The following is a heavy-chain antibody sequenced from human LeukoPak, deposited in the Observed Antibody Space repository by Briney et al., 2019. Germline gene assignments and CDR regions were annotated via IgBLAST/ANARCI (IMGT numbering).Heavy chain of an antibody. CDR1: GFSFTGHY. V-gene: IGHV1-2*02. CDR3: TGDSSYYMDF. Sequence: ASVKVSCKTSGFSFTGHYTHWVRQAPGQGLEWLGWINPLRGDTHYAEKFQGRITMTRDTAINTAYMELSSLRSDDTAVYFCTGDSSYYMDFWGQGTTVTVSS. CDR2: INPLRGDT. J-gene: IGHJ6*03.